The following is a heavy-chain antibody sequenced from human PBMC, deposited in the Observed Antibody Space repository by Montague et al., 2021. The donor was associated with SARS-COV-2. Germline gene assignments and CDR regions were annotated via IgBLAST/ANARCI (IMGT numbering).Heavy chain of an antibody. Sequence: SETLSLTCTVSGGSITNNIDYWALIRQPPGKGLEWIGSIYYTGNTCYNPSLKSRVTISVVTSKNHFTLKLSSVTAAETAVYYCARLKRYFDSSGSPSAFDFWGQGTKVTVSS. J-gene: IGHJ3*01. D-gene: IGHD3-22*01. V-gene: IGHV4-39*02. CDR2: IYYTGNT. CDR3: ARLKRYFDSSGSPSAFDF. CDR1: GGSITNNIDY.